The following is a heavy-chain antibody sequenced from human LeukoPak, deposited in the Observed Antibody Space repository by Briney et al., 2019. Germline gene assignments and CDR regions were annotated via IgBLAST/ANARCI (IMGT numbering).Heavy chain of an antibody. J-gene: IGHJ4*02. D-gene: IGHD6-19*01. CDR2: IYYSGST. V-gene: IGHV4-39*07. Sequence: SETLSLTCTVSGGSISSSSYYWGWIRQPPGKGLEWIGSIYYSGSTYYNPSLKSRVTISVDTSKNQFSLKLSSVTAADTAVYYCARVKPGIPVADSWGQGTLVTVSS. CDR3: ARVKPGIPVADS. CDR1: GGSISSSSYY.